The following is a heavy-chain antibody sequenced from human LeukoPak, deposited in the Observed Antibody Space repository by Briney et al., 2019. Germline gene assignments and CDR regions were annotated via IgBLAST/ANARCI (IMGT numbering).Heavy chain of an antibody. CDR2: ISYRGST. D-gene: IGHD3-16*02. J-gene: IGHJ4*02. CDR1: GGSPSSDH. Sequence: PSETLSLTCTVSGGSPSSDHRSWIRQPPEKGLEWIGCISYRGSTYYNPSLKSRVTISLDTSKKHFSLKLTSVTAADTGVYYCARGRGLGVISPYSDSWGQGTLVTVSS. CDR3: ARGRGLGVISPYSDS. V-gene: IGHV4-59*08.